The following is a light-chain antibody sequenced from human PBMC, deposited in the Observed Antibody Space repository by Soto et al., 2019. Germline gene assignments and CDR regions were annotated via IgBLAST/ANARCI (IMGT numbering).Light chain of an antibody. J-gene: IGKJ4*01. CDR2: DVS. CDR1: QSISRY. Sequence: EIVLTQSPATLSLSPGEGATLSCRASQSISRYLAWYQQKPGQPPRLLIYDVSKRATGIPDRFSGSGSGTDFTLTISRLEPEDFAVYYCQQYGRSPTFGGGTKVDIK. V-gene: IGKV3-20*01. CDR3: QQYGRSPT.